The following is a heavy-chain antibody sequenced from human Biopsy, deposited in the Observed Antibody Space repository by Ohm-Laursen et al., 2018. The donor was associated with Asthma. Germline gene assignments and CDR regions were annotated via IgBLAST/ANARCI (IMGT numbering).Heavy chain of an antibody. CDR1: GYIFTNYW. V-gene: IGHV5-51*01. CDR3: ARHDIPVAATVRGSVEIDD. D-gene: IGHD6-19*01. Sequence: ESLKISCKGSGYIFTNYWIGWVRQMPGKGLEWMGNINPGDSNTIYSPSLQGQVTFSADKSISTAYLHWSSLKASDTAMYYCARHDIPVAATVRGSVEIDDWGQGTLVTVSS. CDR2: INPGDSNT. J-gene: IGHJ4*02.